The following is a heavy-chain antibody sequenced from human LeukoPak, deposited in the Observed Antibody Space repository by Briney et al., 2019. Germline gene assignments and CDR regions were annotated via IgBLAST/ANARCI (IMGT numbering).Heavy chain of an antibody. J-gene: IGHJ5*02. V-gene: IGHV3-23*01. CDR2: ISGSGDST. CDR1: GFTFSTYA. CDR3: AKGGTGWYGNWFDP. D-gene: IGHD6-19*01. Sequence: GGSLRLSCTASGFTFSTYAMSGVRQAPGKGLEWVSGISGSGDSTYYADSVKGRFTISRDNSKNTLYLQLNSLRTEDTAAYYCAKGGTGWYGNWFDPWGQGTLVTVSS.